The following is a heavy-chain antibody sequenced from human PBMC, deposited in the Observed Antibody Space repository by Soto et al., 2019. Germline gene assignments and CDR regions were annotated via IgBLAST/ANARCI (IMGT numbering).Heavy chain of an antibody. CDR1: GFTVSSNY. Sequence: PGGSLRLSCAASGFTVSSNYMSWVRQAPGKGLEWVSVIYSGGSTYYADSVKGRFTISRDNSKNTLYLQMNSLRAEDTAVYYCARVLYDFWSGYYAFDYWGQGTLVTVYS. J-gene: IGHJ4*02. D-gene: IGHD3-3*01. CDR2: IYSGGST. V-gene: IGHV3-53*01. CDR3: ARVLYDFWSGYYAFDY.